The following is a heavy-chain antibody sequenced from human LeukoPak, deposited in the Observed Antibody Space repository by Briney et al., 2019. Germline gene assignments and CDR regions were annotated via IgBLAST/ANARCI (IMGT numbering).Heavy chain of an antibody. D-gene: IGHD6-13*01. J-gene: IGHJ4*02. CDR2: IYYSGST. CDR3: VRGLDSSSYVDS. CDR1: GGSISSNVYY. V-gene: IGHV4-30-4*01. Sequence: PSETLSLTCTVSGGSISSNVYYWSWIRQPPGKGLEWIGYIYYSGSTYYSPSLKSRLIMSVDTSKNQFSLKLSFVTAADTAVYYCVRGLDSSSYVDSWGQGTLVTVSS.